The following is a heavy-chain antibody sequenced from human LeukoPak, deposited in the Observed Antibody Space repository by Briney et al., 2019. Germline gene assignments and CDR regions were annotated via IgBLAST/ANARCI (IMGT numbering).Heavy chain of an antibody. V-gene: IGHV4-39*01. CDR3: ASLSMVRGIDY. J-gene: IGHJ4*02. Sequence: SETLSLTCTVSGGSISSSRYYWDWIRQPPGKGLEWIGSIYYSGSTYYNPSLKSRVTISVDTSKNQFSLKLSSVTAADTAVYYCASLSMVRGIDYWGQGTLVTVSS. CDR2: IYYSGST. CDR1: GGSISSSRYY. D-gene: IGHD3-10*01.